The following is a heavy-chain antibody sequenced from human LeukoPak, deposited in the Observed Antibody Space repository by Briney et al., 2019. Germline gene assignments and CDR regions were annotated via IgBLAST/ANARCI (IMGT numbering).Heavy chain of an antibody. CDR1: GGSFSGYY. D-gene: IGHD6-19*01. V-gene: IGHV4-34*01. J-gene: IGHJ4*02. CDR2: INHSGST. Sequence: SETLSLTCAVYGGSFSGYYWSWIRQPPGKGLEWIGEINHSGSTNYNPSLKSRVTISVDTSKNQFSLKLSSVTAADTAVYYCASSPRYSSGWYCVYWGQGTLVTVSS. CDR3: ASSPRYSSGWYCVY.